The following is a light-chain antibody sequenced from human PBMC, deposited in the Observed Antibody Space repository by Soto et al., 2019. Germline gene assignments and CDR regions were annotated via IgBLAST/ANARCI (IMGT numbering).Light chain of an antibody. CDR2: KAS. CDR1: QSVTTW. J-gene: IGKJ4*01. CDR3: QQLHSFTLT. Sequence: DIQRTQSPSTLSASVGDRVTITCRASQSVTTWLAWYQKKPGKAPKLLIYKASNLESGLPSRFTGSGSGTEFTLTISRLQTEDFATYYCQQLHSFTLTFGGGTKVDIK. V-gene: IGKV1-5*03.